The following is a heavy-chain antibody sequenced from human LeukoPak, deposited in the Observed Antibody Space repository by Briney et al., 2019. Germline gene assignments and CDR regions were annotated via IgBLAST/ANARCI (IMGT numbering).Heavy chain of an antibody. D-gene: IGHD5-24*01. V-gene: IGHV4-59*01. CDR1: GGSISSYY. CDR2: IYYSGST. CDR3: AGQDGYNLGYFDY. J-gene: IGHJ4*02. Sequence: SETLSLTCTDSGGSISSYYWSWIRQPPGKGLEWIGYIYYSGSTNYNPSLKSRVTISVDTSKNQFSLKLSSVTAADTAVYYCAGQDGYNLGYFDYWGQGTLVTVSS.